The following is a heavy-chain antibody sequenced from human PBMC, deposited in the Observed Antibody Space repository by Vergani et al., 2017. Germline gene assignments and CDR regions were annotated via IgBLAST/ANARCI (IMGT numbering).Heavy chain of an antibody. CDR2: ISYDGSNK. D-gene: IGHD3-3*01. J-gene: IGHJ4*02. CDR1: GFTFSSYA. V-gene: IGHV3-30-3*01. CDR3: ARAQYYDFWSGYVS. Sequence: QVQLVESGGGVVKPGRSLRLSCAASGFTFSSYAMHWVRQAPGKGLEWVAVISYDGSNKYYADSVKGRFTISRDNSKNTLYLQMNSLRAEDTAVYYCARAQYYDFWSGYVSWGQGTLVTVSS.